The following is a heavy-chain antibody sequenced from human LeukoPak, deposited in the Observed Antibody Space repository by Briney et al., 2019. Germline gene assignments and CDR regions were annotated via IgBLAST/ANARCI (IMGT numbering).Heavy chain of an antibody. CDR1: GFTFSNAS. CDR2: ISSSSSYI. D-gene: IGHD6-19*01. Sequence: GGSLRLSCAASGFTFSNASMSWVRQAPGKGLEWVSSISSSSSYIYYADSVKGRFTISRDNAKNSLYLQMNSLRAEDTAVYYCDIAVAPYGMDVWGQGTTVTVSS. V-gene: IGHV3-21*01. J-gene: IGHJ6*02. CDR3: DIAVAPYGMDV.